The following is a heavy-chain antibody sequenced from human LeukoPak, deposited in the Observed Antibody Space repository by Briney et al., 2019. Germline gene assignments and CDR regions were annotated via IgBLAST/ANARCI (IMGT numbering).Heavy chain of an antibody. CDR2: INGSGGST. Sequence: PGGSLRLSCAASGFTFSSYAMNWVRQAPGKGLEWMSAINGSGGSTYYADSVKGRFTISRDSSKNTLYLQMNSLRAEDTAVYYCAKDGHYYDSSGYYYSDYWGQGNLVTVSS. J-gene: IGHJ4*02. CDR1: GFTFSSYA. CDR3: AKDGHYYDSSGYYYSDY. D-gene: IGHD3-22*01. V-gene: IGHV3-23*01.